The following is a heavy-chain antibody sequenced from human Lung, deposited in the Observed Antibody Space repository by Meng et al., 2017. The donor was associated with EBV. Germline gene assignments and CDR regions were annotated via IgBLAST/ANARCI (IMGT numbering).Heavy chain of an antibody. CDR2: IPHRGSS. J-gene: IGHJ1*01. D-gene: IGHD3-10*01. Sequence: QGQLQQWGAGLLKPSETLSLTCAVYGGSFSGYYWSWIRQPPGKGLEWIGEIPHRGSSAYNPSLKSRVSMSIDKSKNQFSLKLTSVTAADTAVYHCLRGSGGSVWGQGTLVTVSS. CDR3: LRGSGGSV. CDR1: GGSFSGYY. V-gene: IGHV4-34*01.